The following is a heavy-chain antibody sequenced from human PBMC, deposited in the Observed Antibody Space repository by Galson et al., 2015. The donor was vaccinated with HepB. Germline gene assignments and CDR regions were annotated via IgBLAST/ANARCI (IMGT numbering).Heavy chain of an antibody. V-gene: IGHV3-23*01. D-gene: IGHD3-9*01. CDR2: ISGSGGST. CDR1: GFTFSSYA. CDR3: AKDQHYDILTGYDY. J-gene: IGHJ4*02. Sequence: SLRLSCAASGFTFSSYAMSWVRQAPGKGLEWVSAISGSGGSTYYADSVKGRFTISRDNSKNTLYLQMNSLRAEDTAVYYCAKDQHYDILTGYDYWGQGTLVTVSS.